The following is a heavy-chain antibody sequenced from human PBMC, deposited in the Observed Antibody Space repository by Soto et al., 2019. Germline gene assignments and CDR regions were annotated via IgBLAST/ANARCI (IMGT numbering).Heavy chain of an antibody. D-gene: IGHD5-12*01. CDR1: GFTFSSYS. V-gene: IGHV3-48*01. Sequence: EVQLVESGGGLVQPGGSLRLSCAASGFTFSSYSMNWVRQAPGKGLEWVSYISSSSSTIYYADSVKGRFTISRDNAKNSLYRQRTSRRAEDRAVYYCARGWLRRPIFAYWGKGPLVPVPS. J-gene: IGHJ4*02. CDR2: ISSSSSTI. CDR3: ARGWLRRPIFAY.